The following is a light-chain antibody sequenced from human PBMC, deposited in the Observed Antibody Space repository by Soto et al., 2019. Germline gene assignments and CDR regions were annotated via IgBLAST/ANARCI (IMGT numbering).Light chain of an antibody. V-gene: IGKV3-11*01. CDR1: QSVSSY. J-gene: IGKJ1*01. CDR3: QQRSNWLWT. CDR2: DAS. Sequence: EIVLTQSPATLSLSPGERATLSCRASQSVSSYLAWYQQKPGQAPRLLIYDASNRATGIPARFSGGGSGTDFTLTISSLEPEDFAVYYCQQRSNWLWTFGQGTKVDI.